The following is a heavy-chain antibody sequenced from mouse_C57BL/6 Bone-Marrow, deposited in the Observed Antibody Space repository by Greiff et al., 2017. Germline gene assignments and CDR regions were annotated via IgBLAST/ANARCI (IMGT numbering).Heavy chain of an antibody. J-gene: IGHJ2*01. Sequence: EVKLQESEGGLVQPGSSMKLSCTASGFTFSDYYMAWVRQVPEKGLEWVANINYDGSSTYYLDSLKSRFIISRDNAKNTLYLQLSSLKSEDTATYYYSREGYGYWVWITTFYFDYWGQGTPLTVFS. V-gene: IGHV5-16*01. D-gene: IGHD2-2*01. CDR1: GFTFSDYY. CDR2: INYDGSST. CDR3: SREGYGYWVWITTFYFDY.